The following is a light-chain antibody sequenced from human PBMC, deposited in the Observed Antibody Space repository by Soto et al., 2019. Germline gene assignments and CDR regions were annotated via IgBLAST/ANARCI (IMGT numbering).Light chain of an antibody. CDR3: QQYSSFSRT. J-gene: IGKJ1*01. CDR2: DAS. Sequence: IKMTQSPSTLAGSVGDGVTMHCRASQTIGTWLAWYQQKPGKAPELLIYDASTLEGGVPSRFSGSGSGTEFSLTITSLQPDDFATFYCQQYSSFSRTFGQGTKVDIK. V-gene: IGKV1-5*01. CDR1: QTIGTW.